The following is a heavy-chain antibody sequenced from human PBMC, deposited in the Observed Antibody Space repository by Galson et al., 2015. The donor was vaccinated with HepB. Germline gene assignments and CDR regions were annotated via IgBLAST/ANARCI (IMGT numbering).Heavy chain of an antibody. CDR3: ARVADADYGDHSHFDY. V-gene: IGHV3-11*06. D-gene: IGHD4-17*01. Sequence: SLRLSCAVSGFTFSDYYMSWIRQAPGKGLEWISYISSSSLYTNYADSVKGRFTISRDNAKNTLYLQISSARADDTALYYCARVADADYGDHSHFDYGGQGTLVTVSS. CDR1: GFTFSDYY. J-gene: IGHJ4*02. CDR2: ISSSSLYT.